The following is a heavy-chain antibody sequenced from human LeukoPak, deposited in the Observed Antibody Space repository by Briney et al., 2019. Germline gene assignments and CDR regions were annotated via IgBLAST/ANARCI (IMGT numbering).Heavy chain of an antibody. J-gene: IGHJ4*02. CDR1: GFTFSIYG. Sequence: GRSLRLSCAASGFTFSIYGMHRVRQAPGKGLEWVGVISYDGSNKYYADSVKGRFTISRDNSKNTLYLQMNSLRAEDTAVYYCAKFIAAAGTVDFDYWGQGTLVTVSS. V-gene: IGHV3-30*18. D-gene: IGHD6-13*01. CDR2: ISYDGSNK. CDR3: AKFIAAAGTVDFDY.